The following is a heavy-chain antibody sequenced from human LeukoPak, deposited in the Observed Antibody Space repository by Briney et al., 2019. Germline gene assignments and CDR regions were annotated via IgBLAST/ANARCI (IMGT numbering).Heavy chain of an antibody. V-gene: IGHV3-74*01. CDR1: GFTFSSYW. J-gene: IGHJ5*01. CDR3: ARGGLGSWTFDS. D-gene: IGHD3-10*01. Sequence: PGGSLRLSCAASGFTFSSYWMHWVRQAPGKGLVWVSRINSDGSSTSYADSVKGRFTISRDNAKYSLHLQMDSLRADDTAVYSCARGGLGSWTFDSWGQGALVTVSS. CDR2: INSDGSST.